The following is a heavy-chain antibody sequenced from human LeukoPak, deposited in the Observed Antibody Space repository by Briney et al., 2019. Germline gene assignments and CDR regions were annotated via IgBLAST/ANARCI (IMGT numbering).Heavy chain of an antibody. CDR2: IWYDGSNK. D-gene: IGHD3-22*01. Sequence: GRSLILSCAASGFTFSSYGMHWVRQAPGKGLEWVAVIWYDGSNKYYADSVKGRFTISRDNSKNTLYLQMNSLRAEDTAVYYCARDPAFYDSSGYYDYWGQGTLVTVSS. V-gene: IGHV3-33*01. J-gene: IGHJ4*02. CDR1: GFTFSSYG. CDR3: ARDPAFYDSSGYYDY.